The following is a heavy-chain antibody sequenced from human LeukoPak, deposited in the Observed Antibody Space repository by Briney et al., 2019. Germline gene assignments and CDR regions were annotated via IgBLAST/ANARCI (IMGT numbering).Heavy chain of an antibody. V-gene: IGHV1-69*13. CDR1: GGTFSSYA. D-gene: IGHD5-12*01. CDR2: IIPIFGTA. CDR3: ARGRRGYSGYDPSPFDY. Sequence: ASVKVSCKASGGTFSSYAISWVRQAPGQGLEWMGGIIPIFGTANYAQKFQGRVTITADESTSTAYMELSSLRSEDTAVYYCARGRRGYSGYDPSPFDYRGQGTLVTVSS. J-gene: IGHJ4*02.